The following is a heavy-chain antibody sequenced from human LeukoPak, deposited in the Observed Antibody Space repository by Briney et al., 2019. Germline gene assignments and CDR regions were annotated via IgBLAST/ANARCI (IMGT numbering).Heavy chain of an antibody. V-gene: IGHV3-7*01. Sequence: GGSLRLSCAASGFTFSNYWMTWVRQAPGKGLEWVAHINQDGSEEHYMDSVKARFTISRDNAKNSLSLQMNSLRAEDTAVYYCVRDGGVSGYDLLDYWGQGTLVTVSP. CDR3: VRDGGVSGYDLLDY. CDR2: INQDGSEE. CDR1: GFTFSNYW. J-gene: IGHJ4*02. D-gene: IGHD5-12*01.